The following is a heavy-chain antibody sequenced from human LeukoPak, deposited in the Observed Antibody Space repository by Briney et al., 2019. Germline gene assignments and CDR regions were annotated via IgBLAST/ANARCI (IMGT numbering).Heavy chain of an antibody. Sequence: SQTLSLTCTVSGGSISNYYWSWFRQPPGKGLEWIGYISYSGSTNYNPSFKSRVTISVDTSKNQFSLKLSSVTAADTAVYYCARQGLRWFDPWGQGTLVTVSS. V-gene: IGHV4-59*01. J-gene: IGHJ5*02. CDR2: ISYSGST. CDR3: ARQGLRWFDP. CDR1: GGSISNYY. D-gene: IGHD2-21*02.